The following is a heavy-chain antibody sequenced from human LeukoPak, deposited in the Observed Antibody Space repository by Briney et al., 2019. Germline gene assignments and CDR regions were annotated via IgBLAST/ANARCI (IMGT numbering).Heavy chain of an antibody. CDR1: GISLSNYA. J-gene: IGHJ4*02. CDR2: ISERGGST. V-gene: IGHV3-23*01. CDR3: AKARAGTYGEFFDY. D-gene: IGHD3-10*01. Sequence: PGGSLRLSCVASGISLSNYAMTWVRQAPGKGLEWVSYISERGGSTTYADSVKGRFTISRDNPKNTLYLEMISLRPEDTAIYYCAKARAGTYGEFFDYWGQGALVTVSS.